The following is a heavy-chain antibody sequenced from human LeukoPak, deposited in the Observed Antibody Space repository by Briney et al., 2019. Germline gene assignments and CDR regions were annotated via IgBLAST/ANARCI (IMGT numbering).Heavy chain of an antibody. Sequence: GESLKISCKGSGYSFTSYRIGWVRQTPGKGLEWMGIIYPGDSDAIYSPSFQGQVTFSVDKSINAAYLQWSSLKAPDTAMYYCARSSFRGAIAAAGVDYWGQGTLVTVSS. CDR2: IYPGDSDA. D-gene: IGHD6-13*01. CDR3: ARSSFRGAIAAAGVDY. CDR1: GYSFTSYR. J-gene: IGHJ4*02. V-gene: IGHV5-51*01.